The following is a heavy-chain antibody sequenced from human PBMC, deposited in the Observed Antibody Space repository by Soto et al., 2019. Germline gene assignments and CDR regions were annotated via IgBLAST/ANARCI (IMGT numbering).Heavy chain of an antibody. Sequence: SLRLSCAASGFTFSSYGMHWVRQAPGKGLDGVAAISYDETNKYYADSVKGRFTISRDNSKNTLYLQMNSLRTEDTAVYYCARGTPNWNYPPWGQGTLVTVSS. CDR3: ARGTPNWNYPP. D-gene: IGHD1-7*01. CDR2: ISYDETNK. CDR1: GFTFSSYG. J-gene: IGHJ5*02. V-gene: IGHV3-30*19.